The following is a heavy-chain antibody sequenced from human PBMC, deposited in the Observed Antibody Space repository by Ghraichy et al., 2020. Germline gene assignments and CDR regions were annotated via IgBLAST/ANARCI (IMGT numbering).Heavy chain of an antibody. CDR1: GYTFTGYY. V-gene: IGHV1-2*02. CDR2: INPNTGGT. CDR3: ARGTETGTYFDF. J-gene: IGHJ4*02. D-gene: IGHD3-9*01. Sequence: ASVKVSCKASGYTFTGYYIHWLRQAPGQGLEWMGWINPNTGGTNYPQKFQGRVTMTRDTSLSTAYMELSRLTSDDTAVYYCARGTETGTYFDFWGQGTLVTVSS.